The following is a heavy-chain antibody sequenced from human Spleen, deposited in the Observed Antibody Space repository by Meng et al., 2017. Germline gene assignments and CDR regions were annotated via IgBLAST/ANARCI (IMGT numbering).Heavy chain of an antibody. V-gene: IGHV1-18*01. CDR1: GYTFTSYG. Sequence: QVPLVQSGAEVERRGASVKVSCQVSGYTFTSYGISWVRQAPGQGLEWMGWISAYNGNTNYAQKLQGRVTMTTDTSTSTAYMELRSLRSDDTAVYYCARDPGSYYPNWFDPWGQGTLVTVSS. D-gene: IGHD1-26*01. CDR2: ISAYNGNT. CDR3: ARDPGSYYPNWFDP. J-gene: IGHJ5*02.